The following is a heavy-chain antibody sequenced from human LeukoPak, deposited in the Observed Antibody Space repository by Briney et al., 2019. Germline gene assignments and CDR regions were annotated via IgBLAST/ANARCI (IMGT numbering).Heavy chain of an antibody. V-gene: IGHV4-31*03. D-gene: IGHD3-22*01. CDR1: GGSISSGGYY. J-gene: IGHJ4*02. CDR2: IYYSGST. Sequence: PSQTLSLTCTVSGGSISSGGYYWSWIRQHPGKGLEWIGYIYYSGSTYYNPSLKSRVTISVDTSKNQFSLKLSSVTAADTAVYYCAGHNYYDSSGYYPYFDYWGQGTLVTVSS. CDR3: AGHNYYDSSGYYPYFDY.